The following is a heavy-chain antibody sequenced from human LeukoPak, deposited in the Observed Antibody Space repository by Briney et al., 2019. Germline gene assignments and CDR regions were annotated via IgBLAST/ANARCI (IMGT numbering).Heavy chain of an antibody. D-gene: IGHD6-13*01. CDR3: AREGYSSSWYHPYFDY. J-gene: IGHJ4*02. CDR2: IWYDGSNK. V-gene: IGHV3-33*01. Sequence: GGSLRLSCAASGFTFSSYGMHWVRQAPGKGLEWVAVIWYDGSNKYYADSVKGRFTISRDNSKNTLYLQMNSLRAEDTAVYYCAREGYSSSWYHPYFDYWGQGTLVTVSS. CDR1: GFTFSSYG.